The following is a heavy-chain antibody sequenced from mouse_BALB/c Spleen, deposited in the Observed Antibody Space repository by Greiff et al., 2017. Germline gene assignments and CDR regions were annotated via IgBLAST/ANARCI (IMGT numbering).Heavy chain of an antibody. Sequence: VQLQQSGAELVRPGVSVKISCKGSGYTFTDYAMHWVKQSHAKSLEWIGVISTYYGDASYNQKFKGKATMTVDKSSSTAYMELARLTSEDSAIYYCARGDGYDVGAMDYWGQGTSVTVSS. J-gene: IGHJ4*01. CDR1: GYTFTDYA. V-gene: IGHV1S137*01. CDR3: ARGDGYDVGAMDY. D-gene: IGHD2-2*01. CDR2: ISTYYGDA.